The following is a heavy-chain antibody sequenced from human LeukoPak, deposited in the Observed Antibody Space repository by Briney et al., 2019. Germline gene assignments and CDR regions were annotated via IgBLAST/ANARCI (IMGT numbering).Heavy chain of an antibody. CDR2: ISDDGSDK. CDR1: GFSFRNYA. V-gene: IGHV3-30*04. D-gene: IGHD6-19*01. CDR3: ARDPSRAIAVAGLFDY. J-gene: IGHJ4*02. Sequence: GGSLRLSCAASGFSFRNYAMHWVRQAPGKGLEWVAVISDDGSDKYYADSVEGRFTISRDNSRNTLYLQMNSLRAEDTAVYYCARDPSRAIAVAGLFDYWGQGTLVTVSS.